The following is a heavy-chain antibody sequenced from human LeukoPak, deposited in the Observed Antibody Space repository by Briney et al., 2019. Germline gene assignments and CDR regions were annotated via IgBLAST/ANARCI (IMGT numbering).Heavy chain of an antibody. Sequence: SETLSLTCTVSGGSISGSNYHWGWIRQPPAKGLEWVGTVFHTGSAYYNPSLSGRTTISVDTTKNRFSLKLTSVTAADTAVYYCAREPNVWGQGTLVTVSS. J-gene: IGHJ4*02. CDR3: AREPNV. CDR2: VFHTGSA. V-gene: IGHV4-39*07. CDR1: GGSISGSNYH.